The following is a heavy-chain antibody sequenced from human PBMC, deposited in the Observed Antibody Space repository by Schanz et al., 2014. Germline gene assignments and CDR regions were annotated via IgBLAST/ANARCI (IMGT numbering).Heavy chain of an antibody. V-gene: IGHV1-18*01. CDR1: GGTFSTYT. J-gene: IGHJ6*02. D-gene: IGHD3-10*01. CDR2: ITAYNGDT. Sequence: QVQLVQSGAEVKKPGSSVKVSCKASGGTFSTYTISWVRQAPGQGLEWMGWITAYNGDTNYALKLQGRVTMTTDTSTSTAYMELRNLRSDDTAVYYCARAKRFGDMDVWGQGTTVTVSS. CDR3: ARAKRFGDMDV.